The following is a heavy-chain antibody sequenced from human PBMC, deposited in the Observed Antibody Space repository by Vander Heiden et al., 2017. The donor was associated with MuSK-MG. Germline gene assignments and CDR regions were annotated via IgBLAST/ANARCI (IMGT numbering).Heavy chain of an antibody. CDR2: IYYSGST. Sequence: QLQLQESGPGLVKPSETLSLTCTVSGGSISSSSYYWGWIRQPPGKGLEWIGSIYYSGSTYYNPSLKSRVTISVDTSKNHFSLKLSSVTAADTAVYYCARLNEPDYGDYLGDYWGQGTLVTVSS. CDR1: GGSISSSSYY. V-gene: IGHV4-39*02. J-gene: IGHJ4*02. D-gene: IGHD4-17*01. CDR3: ARLNEPDYGDYLGDY.